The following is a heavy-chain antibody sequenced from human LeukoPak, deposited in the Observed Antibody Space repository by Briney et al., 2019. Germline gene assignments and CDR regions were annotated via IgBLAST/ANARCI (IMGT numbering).Heavy chain of an antibody. CDR1: GFTFSSYA. CDR3: VKAAMITFGGVIDRFDY. Sequence: GGSLRLSCSASGFTFSSYAMHWVRQAPGKGLEYVSAISSNGGSTYYADSVKGRFTISRDNSKNTLYLQMSSLRAEDTAVYYCVKAAMITFGGVIDRFDYWGQGTLVTVSS. CDR2: ISSNGGST. D-gene: IGHD3-16*02. J-gene: IGHJ4*02. V-gene: IGHV3-64D*06.